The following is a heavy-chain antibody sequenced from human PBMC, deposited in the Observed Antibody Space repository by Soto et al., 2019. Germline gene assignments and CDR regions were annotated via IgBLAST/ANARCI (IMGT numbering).Heavy chain of an antibody. CDR1: GYTSADFG. Sequence: ASVKVSCKASGYTSADFGISWVRQAPGQGLEWMGWVSGNNGASNPAPKVQGRITMTLDTSTGVSYMALRSLRSDDTAIYYCVRDQKYFRVNGNWFDSWGQGTLATVSS. V-gene: IGHV1-18*04. CDR3: VRDQKYFRVNGNWFDS. D-gene: IGHD2-2*01. J-gene: IGHJ5*01. CDR2: VSGNNGAS.